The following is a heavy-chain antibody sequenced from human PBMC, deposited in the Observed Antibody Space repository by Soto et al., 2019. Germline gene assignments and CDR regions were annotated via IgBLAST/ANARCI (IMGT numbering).Heavy chain of an antibody. V-gene: IGHV4-39*07. J-gene: IGHJ6*03. D-gene: IGHD5-12*01. CDR1: GGSMGSSSYF. CDR3: ARGGLAIPSPQDYYYYYYMDV. CDR2: IYYSGST. Sequence: PSETLSLTCTVSGGSMGSSSYFCGWMQQPPGKGLEWLGTIYYSGSTYYKPSLKSRVTISVDTSKNQFSLKLSSVTAADTAVYYCARGGLAIPSPQDYYYYYYMDVWGKGTTVTVSS.